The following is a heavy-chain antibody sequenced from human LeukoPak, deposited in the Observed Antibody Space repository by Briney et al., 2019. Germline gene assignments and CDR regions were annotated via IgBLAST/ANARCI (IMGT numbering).Heavy chain of an antibody. Sequence: SETLSLTCNVSGGSISSGGYYWTWIRQPPGKGLELIGFTYASGTTYYNPSLKKRVTISVHGSKNQFSLNLSSATAADTAVYYCARGFGSGLSSSFDYWGQGTLVTVSS. CDR2: TYASGTT. V-gene: IGHV4-30-2*01. CDR1: GGSISSGGYY. D-gene: IGHD2-15*01. CDR3: ARGFGSGLSSSFDY. J-gene: IGHJ4*02.